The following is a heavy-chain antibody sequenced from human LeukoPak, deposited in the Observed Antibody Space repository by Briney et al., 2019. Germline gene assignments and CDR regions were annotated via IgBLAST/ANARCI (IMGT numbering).Heavy chain of an antibody. D-gene: IGHD6-13*01. J-gene: IGHJ4*02. V-gene: IGHV4-59*01. CDR3: ARSGGYSSSWSL. Sequence: SETLSLTCTVSGGSISTYYWNWIRQPPGKGLEWIGYISNSGITTYNPSLKSLVTISVDSSKSQFSLKLNSVTAADTAVYYCARSGGYSSSWSLWGQGTLVTVSS. CDR1: GGSISTYY. CDR2: ISNSGIT.